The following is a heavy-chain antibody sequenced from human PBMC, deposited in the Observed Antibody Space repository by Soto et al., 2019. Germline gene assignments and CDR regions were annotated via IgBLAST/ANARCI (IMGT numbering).Heavy chain of an antibody. CDR2: IIPIFGTA. Sequence: ASVKVSCKASGGTFSSYAISWVRQAPGQGLEWMGGIIPIFGTANYAQKFQGRVTITADESTSTAYMELSSLRSEDTAVYYCAGRGDYYYYGMDVWGQGTTVTVSS. CDR1: GGTFSSYA. J-gene: IGHJ6*02. CDR3: AGRGDYYYYGMDV. D-gene: IGHD3-10*01. V-gene: IGHV1-69*13.